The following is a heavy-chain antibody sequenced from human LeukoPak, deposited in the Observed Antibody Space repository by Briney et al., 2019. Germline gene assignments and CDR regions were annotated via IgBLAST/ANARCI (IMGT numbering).Heavy chain of an antibody. CDR1: GASISSSSYY. Sequence: SETLSLTCTVSGASISSSSYYWGWIRQPPGKGLEWIGSIYYSGSTYYNPSLKSRVTISVDTSKNQFSLKLSSVTAADTAVYYCASMFYYDSNGYRYYFDFWGQGALVTVSS. CDR2: IYYSGST. D-gene: IGHD3-22*01. CDR3: ASMFYYDSNGYRYYFDF. J-gene: IGHJ4*02. V-gene: IGHV4-39*07.